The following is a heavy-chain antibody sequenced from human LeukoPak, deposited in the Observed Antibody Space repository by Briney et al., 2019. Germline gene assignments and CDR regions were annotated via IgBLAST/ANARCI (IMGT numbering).Heavy chain of an antibody. CDR3: ARHECSSTSCYGPNWFDP. CDR1: GGSISSYY. CDR2: IYYSGST. D-gene: IGHD2-2*01. Sequence: SETLSLTCTVSGGSISSYYWSWIRQPPGKGLEWIGYIYYSGSTNYNPSLRSRVTISVDTSKNQFSLKLSSVAAADTAVYYCARHECSSTSCYGPNWFDPWGQGTLVTVSS. V-gene: IGHV4-59*08. J-gene: IGHJ5*02.